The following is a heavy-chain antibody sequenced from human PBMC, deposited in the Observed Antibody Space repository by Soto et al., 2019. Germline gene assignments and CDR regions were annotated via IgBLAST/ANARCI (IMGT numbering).Heavy chain of an antibody. D-gene: IGHD5-18*01. CDR3: AKEGIELWSAFDY. J-gene: IGHJ4*02. Sequence: QVQLVESGGGVVQPGRSLRLSCAASGFTFSNYGIHWVRQAPGKGLEWVAVISYDGSNKYYADSVKGRFTISRDNSKNTLHPQMNSLRAEDTAVYYCAKEGIELWSAFDYWGQGTLVTVSS. V-gene: IGHV3-30*18. CDR1: GFTFSNYG. CDR2: ISYDGSNK.